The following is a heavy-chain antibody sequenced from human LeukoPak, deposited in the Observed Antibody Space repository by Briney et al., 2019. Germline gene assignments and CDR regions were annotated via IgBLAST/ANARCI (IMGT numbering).Heavy chain of an antibody. CDR3: ARRSKNGYFLDS. J-gene: IGHJ4*02. Sequence: SETLSLTCIVSGTSMSGYYWTWIRHPPGKGLEGIGHTFSSGATTYNPSLKSRVTISVDTSRSQFSLNLSSVTAADTAVYSCARRSKNGYFLDSWGQGILVTVSS. V-gene: IGHV4-4*09. CDR2: TFSSGAT. D-gene: IGHD5-24*01. CDR1: GTSMSGYY.